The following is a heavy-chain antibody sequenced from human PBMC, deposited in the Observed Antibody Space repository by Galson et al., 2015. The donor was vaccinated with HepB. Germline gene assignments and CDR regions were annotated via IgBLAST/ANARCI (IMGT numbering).Heavy chain of an antibody. CDR3: ARASLGGNSPEFDY. J-gene: IGHJ4*02. Sequence: SVKVSCKASGGTFSSYAISWVRQAPGQGLEWMGRIIPILGIANYAQKFQGRVTITADKSTSTAYMELSSPRSEDTAVYYCARASLGGNSPEFDYWGQGTLVTVSS. D-gene: IGHD4-23*01. CDR2: IIPILGIA. CDR1: GGTFSSYA. V-gene: IGHV1-69*04.